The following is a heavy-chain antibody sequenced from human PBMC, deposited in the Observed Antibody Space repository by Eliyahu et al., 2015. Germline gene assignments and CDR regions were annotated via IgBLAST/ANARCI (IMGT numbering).Heavy chain of an antibody. D-gene: IGHD4-23*01. CDR2: VDPNNGAT. CDR3: TSQLKDYGGKWGSFDY. Sequence: QVHLVQSGAEVKKPGASVXVSCKSSAYPFYAYPIHWVRXAPGQGLEWVGRVDPNNGATNYAQKFQGRVAMTRDTSVKTAYMELRGLTSDDTAVYYCTSQLKDYGGKWGSFDYWGQGTMVTVSS. V-gene: IGHV1-2*06. J-gene: IGHJ4*02. CDR1: AYPFYAYP.